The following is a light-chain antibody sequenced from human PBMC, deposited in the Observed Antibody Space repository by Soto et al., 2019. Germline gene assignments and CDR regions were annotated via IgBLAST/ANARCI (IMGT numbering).Light chain of an antibody. CDR3: QSYDSSLRGWV. V-gene: IGLV1-40*01. J-gene: IGLJ3*02. CDR2: GDS. Sequence: QSVLTQPPSVSGAPGQRVTISCTGSSSNIGANYDVHWYQHLPGTAPKLLISGDSNRPSGVPDRFSVSKSGTSASLGITGLQAADCAHYYCQSYDSSLRGWVFGGGTKPTVL. CDR1: SSNIGANYD.